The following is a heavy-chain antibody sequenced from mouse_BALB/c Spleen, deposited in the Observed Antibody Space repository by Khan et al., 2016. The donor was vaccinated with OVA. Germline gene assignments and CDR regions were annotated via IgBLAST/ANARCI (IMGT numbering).Heavy chain of an antibody. V-gene: IGHV1-20*02. CDR1: GYSFTGYF. CDR2: INPHIGET. J-gene: IGHJ2*01. D-gene: IGHD1-1*01. CDR3: ARIYGSDFDY. Sequence: IQLVQSGPELVKPGASVKISCKASGYSFTGYFMNWVMQSHGKSLEWIGRINPHIGETFYNQKFKDKATLTVDKSSSTAHMELRSLASEDSAVYYCARIYGSDFDYWGQGTTRTVSS.